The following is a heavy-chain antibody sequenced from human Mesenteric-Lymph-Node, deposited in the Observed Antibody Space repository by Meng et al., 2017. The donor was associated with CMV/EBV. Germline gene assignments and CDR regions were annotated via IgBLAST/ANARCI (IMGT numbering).Heavy chain of an antibody. CDR2: IIPILGIA. CDR3: ARERCFWSGYAFDI. V-gene: IGHV1-69*10. D-gene: IGHD3-3*01. Sequence: SVKVSCKASGGTFSSYAISWVRQAPGQGLEWMGGIIPILGIANYAQKFQGRVTITADKSTSTAYMELSSLRSEDTAVYYCARERCFWSGYAFDIWGQGTMVTVSS. CDR1: GGTFSSYA. J-gene: IGHJ3*02.